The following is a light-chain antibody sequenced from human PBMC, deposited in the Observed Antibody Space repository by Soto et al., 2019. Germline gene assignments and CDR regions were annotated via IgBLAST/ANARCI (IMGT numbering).Light chain of an antibody. J-gene: IGKJ1*01. CDR3: QQYGSSPWT. Sequence: EIALTQSPGTLSLSPGERATLSCRASQSVRSSYLAWYQQNPGQPPRLLIYDATNRATGIPDRFSGSGSGTDFTLTISSLEPEDFAVYYCQQYGSSPWTFGQGTKVEIK. CDR2: DAT. CDR1: QSVRSSY. V-gene: IGKV3-20*01.